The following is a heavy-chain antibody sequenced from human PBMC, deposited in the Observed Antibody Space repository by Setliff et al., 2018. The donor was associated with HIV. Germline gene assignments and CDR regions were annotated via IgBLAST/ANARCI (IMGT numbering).Heavy chain of an antibody. V-gene: IGHV1-2*02. CDR1: GYTFTDYY. CDR2: INPNSSDT. J-gene: IGHJ5*02. CDR3: VPQGPGPGSGWWRNWFDP. Sequence: VASVKVSCKASGYTFTDYYIHWVRQAPGQGLEWMGWINPNSSDTNYAQKFQGRVTMTRDTSISTAYMELSSLRSEDTAVYYCVPQGPGPGSGWWRNWFDPWGQGTLVTVSS. D-gene: IGHD6-19*01.